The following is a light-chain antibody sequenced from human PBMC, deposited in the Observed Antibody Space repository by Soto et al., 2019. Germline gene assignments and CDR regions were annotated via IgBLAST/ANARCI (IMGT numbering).Light chain of an antibody. V-gene: IGKV1-9*01. CDR2: ASS. Sequence: IRLTQSPSSLSASVGDRVTVTCRASQGIGTYLVWYQQKSGKAPTVLIYASSTLQTGVPSRFSGSGSGTDFSLTISSLHPEDVATYYGQQVDSYPRTFGQGTKVEIK. CDR3: QQVDSYPRT. CDR1: QGIGTY. J-gene: IGKJ1*01.